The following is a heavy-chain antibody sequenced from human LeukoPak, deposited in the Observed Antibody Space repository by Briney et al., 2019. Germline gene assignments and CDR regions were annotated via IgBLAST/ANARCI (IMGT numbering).Heavy chain of an antibody. Sequence: GGSLRLSCAASGFTFSDYYMSWIRQAPGKGLEWVSYISSSGSTIYYADSVKGRFTISRDNAKNSLYLQMNSLRAEDTAVYYCARSRSRYYYDSSGFDYWGQGTLVTVSS. CDR3: ARSRSRYYYDSSGFDY. D-gene: IGHD3-22*01. V-gene: IGHV3-11*01. CDR2: ISSSGSTI. CDR1: GFTFSDYY. J-gene: IGHJ4*02.